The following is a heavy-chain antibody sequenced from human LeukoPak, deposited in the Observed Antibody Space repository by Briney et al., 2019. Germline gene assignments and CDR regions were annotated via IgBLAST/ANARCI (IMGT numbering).Heavy chain of an antibody. CDR3: ARVYLPDYSSNWFDP. J-gene: IGHJ5*02. CDR1: GGTFSSYA. V-gene: IGHV1-69*13. D-gene: IGHD4-11*01. CDR2: IIPIFGTA. Sequence: ASVKVSCKASGGTFSSYAISWVRQAPGQGLEWMGGIIPIFGTANYAQKFQGRVTITADESTSTAYMDLSSLRSEDTAVYYCARVYLPDYSSNWFDPWGQGTLVTVSS.